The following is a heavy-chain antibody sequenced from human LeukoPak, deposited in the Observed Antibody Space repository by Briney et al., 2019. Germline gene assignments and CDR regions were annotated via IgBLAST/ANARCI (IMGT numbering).Heavy chain of an antibody. CDR2: INHSGST. V-gene: IGHV4-34*01. D-gene: IGHD2-2*01. CDR1: GGSFSGYY. Sequence: SETLCLTCAVYGGSFSGYYWSWIRQPPGKGLEWIGEINHSGSTNYNPSLKSRVTISVDTSKNQFSLKLSSVTAADTAVYYCAREDIVVVPAAKKIADYFDYWGRGTLVTVSS. CDR3: AREDIVVVPAAKKIADYFDY. J-gene: IGHJ4*02.